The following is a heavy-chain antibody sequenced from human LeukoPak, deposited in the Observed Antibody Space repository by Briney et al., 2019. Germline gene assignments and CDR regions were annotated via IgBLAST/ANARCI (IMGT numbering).Heavy chain of an antibody. Sequence: PSETLSLTCTVSGGSISSSSYYWGWIRQPPGKGLEWIGSIYYSGSTYYDPSLKSRVTISVDTSKNQFSLKLSSVTAADTAVYYCASNRGDLLDAFDIWGQGTMVTVSS. CDR3: ASNRGDLLDAFDI. V-gene: IGHV4-39*01. D-gene: IGHD2-21*02. CDR2: IYYSGST. CDR1: GGSISSSSYY. J-gene: IGHJ3*02.